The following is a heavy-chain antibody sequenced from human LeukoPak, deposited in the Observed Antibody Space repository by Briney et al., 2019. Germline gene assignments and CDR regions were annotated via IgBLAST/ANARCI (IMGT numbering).Heavy chain of an antibody. D-gene: IGHD3-10*01. CDR3: ARAVLLWFGELLSDAFDI. CDR1: GFTFSNAW. Sequence: PGGSLRLSCAASGFTFSNAWMSWFRQAPGKGLEWVANIKQDGSEKYYVDSVKGRFTISRDNAKNSLYLQMNSLRAEDTAVYYCARAVLLWFGELLSDAFDIWGQGTMVTVSS. CDR2: IKQDGSEK. V-gene: IGHV3-7*01. J-gene: IGHJ3*02.